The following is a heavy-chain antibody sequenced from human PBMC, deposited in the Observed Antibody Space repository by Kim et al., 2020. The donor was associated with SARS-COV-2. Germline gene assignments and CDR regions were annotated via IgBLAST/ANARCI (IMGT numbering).Heavy chain of an antibody. V-gene: IGHV5-51*01. CDR2: IYPGDSDT. Sequence: GESLKISCKGSGYSFTSYWIGWVRQMPGKGLEWMGIIYPGDSDTRYSPSFQGQVTISADKSISTAYLQWSSLKASDTAMYYCARRSPDYYDSTPFDYWGQGTLVTVSS. J-gene: IGHJ4*02. CDR3: ARRSPDYYDSTPFDY. CDR1: GYSFTSYW. D-gene: IGHD3-22*01.